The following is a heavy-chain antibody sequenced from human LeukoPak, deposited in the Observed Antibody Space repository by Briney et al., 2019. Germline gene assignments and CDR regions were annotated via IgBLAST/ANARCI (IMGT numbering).Heavy chain of an antibody. V-gene: IGHV4-59*08. J-gene: IGHJ4*02. CDR3: ARLVGIRQLVFFDY. CDR2: IYYSEST. D-gene: IGHD6-13*01. CDR1: GGSISSYY. Sequence: SETLSLTCTVSGGSISSYYWSWIRQPPGKGLEWIGYIYYSESTNYNPSLKSRVTISVDTSKNQFSLKLSSVTAADTAVYYCARLVGIRQLVFFDYWGQGTLVTVSS.